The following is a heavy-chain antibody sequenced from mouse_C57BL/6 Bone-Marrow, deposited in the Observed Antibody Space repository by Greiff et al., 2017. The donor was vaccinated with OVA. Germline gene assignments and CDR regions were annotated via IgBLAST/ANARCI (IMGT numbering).Heavy chain of an antibody. D-gene: IGHD2-3*01. CDR2: ISSGGSYT. CDR1: GFTFSSYG. J-gene: IGHJ4*01. V-gene: IGHV5-6*01. Sequence: EVQLQESGGDLVKPGGSLKLSCAASGFTFSSYGMSWVRQTPDKRLEWVATISSGGSYTYYPDSVKGRFTISRDNAKNTLYLQMSSLKSEDTAMYYCAREAYDGYFYYWGQGTSVTVSS. CDR3: AREAYDGYFYY.